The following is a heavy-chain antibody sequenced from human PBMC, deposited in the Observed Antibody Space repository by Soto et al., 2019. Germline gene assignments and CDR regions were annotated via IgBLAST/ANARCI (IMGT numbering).Heavy chain of an antibody. V-gene: IGHV4-4*02. J-gene: IGHJ3*02. CDR1: SGSISSSNW. CDR3: ARVSVTNEGDAFDI. D-gene: IGHD4-17*01. CDR2: IYHSGST. Sequence: QVQLQESGPGLVKPSGTLSLTCAVSSGSISSSNWWSWVRQPPGKGLEWVGEIYHSGSTNYNPSLKSRDTISVDQSKNQFSLTLSSVTAADTAVYYCARVSVTNEGDAFDIWGQGTMVTVSS.